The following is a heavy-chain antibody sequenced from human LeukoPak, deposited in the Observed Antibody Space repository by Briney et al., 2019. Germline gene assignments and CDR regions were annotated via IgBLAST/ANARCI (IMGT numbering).Heavy chain of an antibody. CDR1: GFTVSSNY. CDR2: IYSGGSI. Sequence: GGSLRLSCAASGFTVSSNYMSWVRQAPGKGLEWVSVIYSGGSIYYADSVKGRLTISRDNSKNTLYLQMNSLRAEDTAVYYCASGTVWLQLSYWGQGTLVTVSS. CDR3: ASGTVWLQLSY. D-gene: IGHD5-24*01. V-gene: IGHV3-66*01. J-gene: IGHJ4*02.